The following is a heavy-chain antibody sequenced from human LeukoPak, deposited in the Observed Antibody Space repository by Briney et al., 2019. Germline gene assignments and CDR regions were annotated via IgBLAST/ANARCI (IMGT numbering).Heavy chain of an antibody. D-gene: IGHD1-1*01. V-gene: IGHV3-23*01. CDR3: ALLVGVERDAFDI. Sequence: PGGSLRLSCAASGFTFSSYAMSWVRQAPGKGLEWVSAISGSGGSTYYADSVKGRFTISRDNSKNTLYLQMNSLKAEDTAVYYCALLVGVERDAFDIWGQGTMVTVSS. CDR2: ISGSGGST. CDR1: GFTFSSYA. J-gene: IGHJ3*02.